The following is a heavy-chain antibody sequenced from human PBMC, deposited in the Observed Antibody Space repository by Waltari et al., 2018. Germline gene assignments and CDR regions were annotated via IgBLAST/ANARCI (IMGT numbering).Heavy chain of an antibody. D-gene: IGHD2-8*01. CDR1: GGTFSSYA. Sequence: QVQLVQSGAEVKKPGSSVKVSCKASGGTFSSYAISWVRHPPGQGLEWMGGIIPILGIANYAQKFQGRVTITADKSTSTAYMELSSLRSEDTAVYYCARGLYGAVRFYHYMDVWGKGTTVTVSS. CDR2: IIPILGIA. CDR3: ARGLYGAVRFYHYMDV. V-gene: IGHV1-69*10. J-gene: IGHJ6*03.